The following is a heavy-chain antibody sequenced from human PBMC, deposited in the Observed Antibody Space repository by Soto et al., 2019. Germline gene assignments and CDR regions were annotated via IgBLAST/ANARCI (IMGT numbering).Heavy chain of an antibody. CDR3: AKLGDFGVVAYYYYMDV. CDR1: GFTFSSYG. V-gene: IGHV3-30*18. D-gene: IGHD3-3*01. J-gene: IGHJ6*03. CDR2: ISYDGSNK. Sequence: GGSLRLSCAASGFTFSSYGMHWVRQAPGKGLEWVAVISYDGSNKYYADSVKGRFTISRDNSKNTLYLQMNSLRAEDTAVYYCAKLGDFGVVAYYYYMDVWGKGTTVTVSS.